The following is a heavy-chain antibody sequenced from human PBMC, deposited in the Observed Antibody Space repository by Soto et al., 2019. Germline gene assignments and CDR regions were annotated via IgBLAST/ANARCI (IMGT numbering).Heavy chain of an antibody. J-gene: IGHJ4*02. CDR2: IYHSGST. CDR3: ARVPDY. V-gene: IGHV4-30-2*01. CDR1: GGSISSGGYS. Sequence: QLQLQESGSGLVKPSQTLSLTCAVSGGSISSGGYSWSWIRQPPGKGLEWIGYIYHSGSTYYNPSIQSRFTTSVDRSKNQFSLKRSCVTAADTAMYYCARVPDYWGQGTLVTVSS.